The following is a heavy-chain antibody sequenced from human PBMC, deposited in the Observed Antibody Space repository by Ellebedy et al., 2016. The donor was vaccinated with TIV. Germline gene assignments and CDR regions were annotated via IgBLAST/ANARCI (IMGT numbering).Heavy chain of an antibody. D-gene: IGHD5-24*01. V-gene: IGHV3-13*01. CDR2: ITSAGHT. J-gene: IGHJ4*02. Sequence: GESLKISCAASGFPFSRHDMHWVRQPTGKGLEWVSGITSAGHTYYLGPVKGRFIISRDSAKNSLYLQMNSLRAEDTAVYYWARATSGFDYWGQGALATVSS. CDR3: ARATSGFDY. CDR1: GFPFSRHD.